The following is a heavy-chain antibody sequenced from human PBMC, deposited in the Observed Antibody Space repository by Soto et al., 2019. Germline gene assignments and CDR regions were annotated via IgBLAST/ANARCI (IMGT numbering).Heavy chain of an antibody. CDR2: VSSDGGRI. Sequence: VSLRLSCSASGFTFSSYSMHWVRQSPGKGLEYVSHVSSDGGRIYYADSVKGRFTISRDNSKNMLYLQMSSLRTDDSAMYYCVKSRGDGKRDFLDWGQGALETVSS. CDR1: GFTFSSYS. CDR3: VKSRGDGKRDFLD. D-gene: IGHD3-3*01. V-gene: IGHV3-64D*06. J-gene: IGHJ4*02.